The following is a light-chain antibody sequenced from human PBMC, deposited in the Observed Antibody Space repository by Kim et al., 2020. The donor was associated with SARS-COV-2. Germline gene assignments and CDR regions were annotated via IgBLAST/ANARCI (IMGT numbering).Light chain of an antibody. V-gene: IGKV1-27*01. CDR3: QKYNSALET. CDR1: QAISNS. J-gene: IGKJ1*01. CDR2: ATS. Sequence: SSVGDRVTITCRASQAISNSLAWYQQKPGKVPKVLIYATSTLQSGVPSRFSGSGSGTDFTLTISGLQAEDVATYYCQKYNSALETFGQGTKVDIK.